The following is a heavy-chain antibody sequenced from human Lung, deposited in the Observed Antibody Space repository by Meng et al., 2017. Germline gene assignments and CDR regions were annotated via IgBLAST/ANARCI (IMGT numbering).Heavy chain of an antibody. CDR1: GGSFSDYY. CDR2: INHSGST. J-gene: IGHJ4*02. V-gene: IGHV4-34*01. D-gene: IGHD4-11*01. CDR3: ARGPTTMAHDFDY. Sequence: LQQWWAGRCRPSETLSLTGVVSGGSFSDYYWSWTRQPPGKGLEWIGEINHSGSTNYNPSLESRATISVDTSQNNLSLKLSSVTAADSAVYYCARGPTTMAHDFDYWGQGTLVTVSS.